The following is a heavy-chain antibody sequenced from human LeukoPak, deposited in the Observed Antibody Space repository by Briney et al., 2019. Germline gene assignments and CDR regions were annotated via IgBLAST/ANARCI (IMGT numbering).Heavy chain of an antibody. CDR2: ISGSGGGT. CDR3: DRRALVVATSYWYFDL. D-gene: IGHD2-15*01. V-gene: IGHV3-23*01. Sequence: GASLRLSCAASGFTFSSYAMSWVRQAPGKGLEWVSGISGSGGGTFYADSVEGRFTISRDNSQNTLYLQINSLRAEDTAVYSCDRRALVVATSYWYFDLWGRGTLVTVSS. J-gene: IGHJ2*01. CDR1: GFTFSSYA.